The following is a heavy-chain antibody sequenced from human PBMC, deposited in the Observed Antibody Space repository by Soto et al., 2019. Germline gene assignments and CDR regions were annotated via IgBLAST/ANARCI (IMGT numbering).Heavy chain of an antibody. D-gene: IGHD1-1*01. V-gene: IGHV4-34*01. J-gene: IGHJ5*01. Sequence: SETLSLTCVVSGDSFRDYYWGWIRQSPGVGLEWIGEINPSGRTEYNPSLRGRVTLSVDTSKNQFSLTLSTMTAADTAVYYCARTRNRWFDSWGQGTLVTVSS. CDR2: INPSGRT. CDR3: ARTRNRWFDS. CDR1: GDSFRDYY.